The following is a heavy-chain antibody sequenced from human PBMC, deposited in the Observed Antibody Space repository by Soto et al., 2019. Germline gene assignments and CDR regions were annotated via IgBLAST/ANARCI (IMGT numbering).Heavy chain of an antibody. J-gene: IGHJ5*02. D-gene: IGHD3-3*01. CDR1: GYTFTSYD. V-gene: IGHV1-8*01. CDR3: ARGQNDFWSGYNWFDP. CDR2: MNPNSGNT. Sequence: GASVKVSCKASGYTFTSYDVNWVRQATGQGLEWMGWMNPNSGNTGYAQKFQGRVTMTRNTSISTAYMELSSLRSEDTAVYYCARGQNDFWSGYNWFDPWGQGTLVTVSS.